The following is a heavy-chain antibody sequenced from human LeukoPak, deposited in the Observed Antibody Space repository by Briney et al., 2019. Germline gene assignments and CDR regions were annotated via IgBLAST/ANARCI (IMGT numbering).Heavy chain of an antibody. Sequence: SVKVSCKASGGTFSSYAISWVRQAPGQGLEWMGRIIPILGIANYAQKFQGRVTITADKSTSTAYMELSSLRSEDTAVYYCARAPLYNWNEQFDYWGQGTLVTVSS. V-gene: IGHV1-69*04. J-gene: IGHJ4*02. D-gene: IGHD1-20*01. CDR2: IIPILGIA. CDR3: ARAPLYNWNEQFDY. CDR1: GGTFSSYA.